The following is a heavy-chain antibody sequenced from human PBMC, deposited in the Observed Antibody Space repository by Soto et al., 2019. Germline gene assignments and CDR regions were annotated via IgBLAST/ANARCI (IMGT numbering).Heavy chain of an antibody. Sequence: EVHLVESGGGLVEPGGSLRLSCAASGFIFNNAWMTWVRQAPGKGLEWVAHIKSRPDGGTADYAASVKGRFTIFRDDSRYTLYLQMNSLRIEDTAVYYCTTAGPRDWYFNLWGRGTLVTVSS. CDR1: GFIFNNAW. J-gene: IGHJ2*01. V-gene: IGHV3-15*01. CDR3: TTAGPRDWYFNL. CDR2: IKSRPDGGTA.